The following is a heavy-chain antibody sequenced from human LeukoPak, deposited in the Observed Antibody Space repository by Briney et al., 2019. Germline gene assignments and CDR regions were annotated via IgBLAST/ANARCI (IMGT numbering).Heavy chain of an antibody. Sequence: GGSLRLSCAASEFTFSTYWMSWVRQAPGKGLEWVANIKQDGSEKYYVDSVRGRFAISRDNAKNSLYLQMNSLRAEDTAVYYCARISKGGYKYGRRDPPYYFDYWGQGTLVPVSS. CDR3: ARISKGGYKYGRRDPPYYFDY. J-gene: IGHJ4*02. V-gene: IGHV3-7*03. CDR1: EFTFSTYW. CDR2: IKQDGSEK. D-gene: IGHD5-18*01.